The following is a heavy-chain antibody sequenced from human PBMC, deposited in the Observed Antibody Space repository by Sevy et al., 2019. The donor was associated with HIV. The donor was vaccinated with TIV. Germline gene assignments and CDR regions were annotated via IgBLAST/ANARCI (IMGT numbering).Heavy chain of an antibody. J-gene: IGHJ4*02. D-gene: IGHD3-3*01. CDR3: AKGPPYYDFWSGSNFDS. CDR1: GFTFNDYT. CDR2: ISWNSGNI. Sequence: SLKISCTASGFTFNDYTMHWVRQAPGKGLEWVSGISWNSGNIGYSDSVKGRFTISRDNAKNSLYLQMNSLRVDDMALYYCAKGPPYYDFWSGSNFDSWGQGTLVTVSS. V-gene: IGHV3-9*03.